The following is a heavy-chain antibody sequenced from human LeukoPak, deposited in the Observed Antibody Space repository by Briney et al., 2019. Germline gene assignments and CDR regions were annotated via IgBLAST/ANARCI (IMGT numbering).Heavy chain of an antibody. CDR1: GFTFSSYW. J-gene: IGHJ4*02. CDR3: ARALNYDILTGYYMGDYFDY. V-gene: IGHV3-30-3*01. CDR2: ISYDGSNK. D-gene: IGHD3-9*01. Sequence: PGGSLRLSCAASGFTFSSYWMHWVRQAPGKGLEWVAVISYDGSNKYYADSVKGRFTISRDNSKNTLYLQMNSLRAEDTAVYYCARALNYDILTGYYMGDYFDYWGQGTLVTVSS.